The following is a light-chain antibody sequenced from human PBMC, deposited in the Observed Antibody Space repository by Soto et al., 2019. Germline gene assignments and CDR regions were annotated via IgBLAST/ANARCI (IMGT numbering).Light chain of an antibody. Sequence: EXVLTQSPATLSLSPGERVTLSCRASQSVSRYLAWYQQKPGQAPRLLIYDASNRATGIPARFSGSGSGTDFTLTISSLEPEDFAVYYCQQRTKWPLTFGGGTKVEIK. CDR1: QSVSRY. V-gene: IGKV3-11*01. CDR2: DAS. J-gene: IGKJ4*01. CDR3: QQRTKWPLT.